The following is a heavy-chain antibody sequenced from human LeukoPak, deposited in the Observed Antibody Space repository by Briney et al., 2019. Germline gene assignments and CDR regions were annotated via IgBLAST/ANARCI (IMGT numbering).Heavy chain of an antibody. D-gene: IGHD6-19*01. V-gene: IGHV3-30*18. CDR2: ISYDGSNK. CDR3: AKDMQQWLEILDAFDI. CDR1: GFTFSTYG. J-gene: IGHJ3*02. Sequence: PGGSLRLSCAASGFTFSTYGMHWVRQAPGKGLEWVAVISYDGSNKYYADSVKGRFTISRDNSKNTLYLQMNSLRAEDTAVYYCAKDMQQWLEILDAFDIWGQGTMVTVSS.